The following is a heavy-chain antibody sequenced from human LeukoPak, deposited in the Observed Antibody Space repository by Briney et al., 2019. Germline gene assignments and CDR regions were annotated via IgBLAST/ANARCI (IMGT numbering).Heavy chain of an antibody. D-gene: IGHD2-2*01. J-gene: IGHJ3*02. CDR2: ISYSGST. V-gene: IGHV4-59*11. Sequence: SETLSLTCTVSGDSINAHHWSWIRQPPGMGLEWIGYISYSGSTKYNPSLKSRVTISIDRSRNQFSLRLNSVTAADAAVYYCVTNAGPAAGDAFDIWGQGTMVTVSS. CDR3: VTNAGPAAGDAFDI. CDR1: GDSINAHH.